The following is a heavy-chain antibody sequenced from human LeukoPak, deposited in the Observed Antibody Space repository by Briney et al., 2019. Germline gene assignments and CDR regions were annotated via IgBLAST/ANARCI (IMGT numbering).Heavy chain of an antibody. D-gene: IGHD3-3*01. Sequence: SVKVSCKASGGTFSSYAISWVRQAPGQGLEWMGRIIPILGIANYTQKFQGRVTITTDESTSTAYMELSSLRSEDTAVYYCARGAIFGSPLYYYYYMDVWGKGTTVTVSS. CDR2: IIPILGIA. V-gene: IGHV1-69*04. CDR3: ARGAIFGSPLYYYYYMDV. J-gene: IGHJ6*03. CDR1: GGTFSSYA.